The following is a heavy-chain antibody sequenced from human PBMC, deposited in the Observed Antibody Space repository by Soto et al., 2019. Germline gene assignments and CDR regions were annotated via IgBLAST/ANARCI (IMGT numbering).Heavy chain of an antibody. CDR1: GFTFRSYA. D-gene: IGHD2-15*01. CDR2: IDGSGGDT. J-gene: IGHJ4*02. CDR3: VNETVAAEYVGTSPFDY. Sequence: EVQLLESGWGLVQPGGSLRLSCAASGFTFRSYAMGWVRQAPGTGLECVSVIDGSGGDTSVADSVKGRFTISRDNSKNTLYLDMNSLRAEDTASYYCVNETVAAEYVGTSPFDYWGQGTLGTVS. V-gene: IGHV3-23*01.